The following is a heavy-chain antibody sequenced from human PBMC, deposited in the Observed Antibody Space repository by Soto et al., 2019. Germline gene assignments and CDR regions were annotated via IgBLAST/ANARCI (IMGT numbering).Heavy chain of an antibody. D-gene: IGHD1-26*01. CDR3: ARREIQGPIDY. CDR1: GYSISSSNW. Sequence: QVQLQESGPGLVKPSDTLSLTCAVSGYSISSSNWWGWIRQPPGKGLEWIGYIYYSGTTYYNPSLKRRVTMPADTSKNQFSLKLTSVTAVDTAVYYCARREIQGPIDYWGQGTLVTVSS. V-gene: IGHV4-28*01. CDR2: IYYSGTT. J-gene: IGHJ4*02.